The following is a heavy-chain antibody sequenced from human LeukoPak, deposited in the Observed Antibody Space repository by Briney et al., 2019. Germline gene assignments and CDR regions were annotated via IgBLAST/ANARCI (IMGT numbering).Heavy chain of an antibody. CDR1: GFTFSSCW. D-gene: IGHD1-26*01. J-gene: IGHJ4*02. Sequence: PGGSLRLSCAASGFTFSSCWMSWVRQAPGKGLEWVANINQDGGEKYYVDSVKGRFTISRDNAKNSLYLQMNSLRAEDTAVYYCAREGDYFDYWGQGTLVTVSS. V-gene: IGHV3-7*01. CDR3: AREGDYFDY. CDR2: INQDGGEK.